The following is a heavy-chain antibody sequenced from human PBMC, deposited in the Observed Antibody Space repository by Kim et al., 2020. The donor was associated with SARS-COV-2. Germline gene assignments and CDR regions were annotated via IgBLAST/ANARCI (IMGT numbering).Heavy chain of an antibody. CDR1: GFTFSSYA. CDR3: ARDRGSFVVVVPGRGWFDP. Sequence: GGSLRLSCAASGFTFSSYAMHWVRQAPGKGLEWVAVISYDGSNKYYADSVKGRFTISRDNSKNTLYLQMNSLRAEDTAVYYCARDRGSFVVVVPGRGWFDPWGQGTLVTVSS. CDR2: ISYDGSNK. J-gene: IGHJ5*02. V-gene: IGHV3-30-3*01. D-gene: IGHD2-2*01.